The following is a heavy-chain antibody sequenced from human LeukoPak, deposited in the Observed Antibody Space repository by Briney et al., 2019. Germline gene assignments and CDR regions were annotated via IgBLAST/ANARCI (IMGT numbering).Heavy chain of an antibody. Sequence: ASVKVSCKVSGYTFTELSMHWVRQAPGKGLEWMGGFDPEDGETIYAQKFQGRVTMTEDTSTDTAYMELGSLRSEDTAVYYCATVAGQWLGHDAFDIWGQGTMVTVSS. D-gene: IGHD6-19*01. CDR3: ATVAGQWLGHDAFDI. V-gene: IGHV1-24*01. CDR2: FDPEDGET. CDR1: GYTFTELS. J-gene: IGHJ3*02.